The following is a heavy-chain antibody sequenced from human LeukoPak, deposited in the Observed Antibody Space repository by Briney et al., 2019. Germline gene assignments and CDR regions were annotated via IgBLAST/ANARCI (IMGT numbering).Heavy chain of an antibody. J-gene: IGHJ4*02. CDR2: IKQDGSEK. CDR3: ARDNPPDY. V-gene: IGHV3-7*03. CDR1: GFTFSSSW. Sequence: GGSLRLSCVASGFTFSSSWMSWVRQAAGKGLEWVANIKQDGSEKSYVESVRGRFTISRGNAKNSLYLQLNSLRAEDTALYYCARDNPPDYWGQGTLVTVSS.